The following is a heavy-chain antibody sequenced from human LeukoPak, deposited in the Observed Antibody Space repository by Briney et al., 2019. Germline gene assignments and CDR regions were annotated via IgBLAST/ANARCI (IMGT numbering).Heavy chain of an antibody. V-gene: IGHV1-46*01. CDR3: ARDRIVGAPMHRYNWFDP. CDR1: GYTSTSYY. CDR2: INPSGGST. Sequence: ASVKVSCKASGYTSTSYYMHWVRQAPGQGLEWMGIINPSGGSTSYAQKFQGRVTMTRDTSTSTVYMELSSLRSEDTAVYYCARDRIVGAPMHRYNWFDPWGQGTLVTVSS. D-gene: IGHD1-26*01. J-gene: IGHJ5*02.